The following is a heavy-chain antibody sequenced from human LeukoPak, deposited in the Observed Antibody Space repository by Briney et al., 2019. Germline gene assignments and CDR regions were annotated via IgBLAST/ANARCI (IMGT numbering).Heavy chain of an antibody. CDR3: AKAHLHVNGYFPHYYYYGVDV. CDR2: ISGRGYST. D-gene: IGHD3-22*01. CDR1: GFTFSSYA. Sequence: GGSLRLSCAASGFTFSSYAMNWVRQAPGEGLEWVSSISGRGYSTYYADSVKGRFTISRDNSKNTLYLQMNSLRAEDTAVYYCAKAHLHVNGYFPHYYYYGVDVWGQGTTVTVSS. V-gene: IGHV3-23*01. J-gene: IGHJ6*02.